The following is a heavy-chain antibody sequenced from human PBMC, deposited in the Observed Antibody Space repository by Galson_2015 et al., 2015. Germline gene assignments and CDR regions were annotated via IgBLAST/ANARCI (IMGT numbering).Heavy chain of an antibody. CDR2: ISVYNGNT. CDR1: GYTFTNYG. D-gene: IGHD1-1*01. CDR3: ARGIGVNWSLDDY. V-gene: IGHV1-18*01. J-gene: IGHJ4*02. Sequence: QSGAEVKKPGESLQISCKASGYTFTNYGINWVRQAPGQGLEWMGWISVYNGNTEYAQKVQGRVTMTTDTSTSTAYMELRSLRSDDTAVYYCARGIGVNWSLDDYWGQGTLVTVSS.